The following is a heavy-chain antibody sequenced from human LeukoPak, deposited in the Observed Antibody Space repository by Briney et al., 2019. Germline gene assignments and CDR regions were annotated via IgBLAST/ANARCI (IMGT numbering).Heavy chain of an antibody. J-gene: IGHJ4*02. CDR3: ARDQNY. Sequence: GGSLRLSCVASGFTVSTNYMSWVRQAPGKGLEWVSVTYSGGTTYYADSVKGRFTISTDNSQNTLYLQMNSLRPEDTAVYYCARDQNYWGQGTLVPVSS. CDR1: GFTVSTNY. V-gene: IGHV3-66*02. CDR2: TYSGGTT.